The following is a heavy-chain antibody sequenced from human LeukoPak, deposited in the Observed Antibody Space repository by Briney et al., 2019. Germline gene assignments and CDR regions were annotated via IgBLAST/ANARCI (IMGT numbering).Heavy chain of an antibody. V-gene: IGHV3-15*01. CDR3: TTDYEANWRYPYFDY. J-gene: IGHJ4*02. Sequence: GGSLRLSCAASGFTFSNAWMTWVRQAPGKGLEWVGRIQSKTDGGTTDYAAPVKGRFTISRDGSKNTLYLQVSSLRTDDTAVYYCTTDYEANWRYPYFDYWGQGTLVTVSS. CDR1: GFTFSNAW. CDR2: IQSKTDGGTT. D-gene: IGHD7-27*01.